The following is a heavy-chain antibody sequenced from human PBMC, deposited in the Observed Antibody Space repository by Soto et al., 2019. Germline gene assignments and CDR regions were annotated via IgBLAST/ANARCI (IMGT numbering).Heavy chain of an antibody. CDR1: GYSLSDLS. J-gene: IGHJ4*02. Sequence: ASVKVSCKVSGYSLSDLSIHWVRQAPGKGLEWMGGLDAEDGETIYAQKLQGRGTMTEDTSTDTAYMELSSLTSEDTAMYYCATLPRTIERTPAAIWSFDSWGQGTLVTVSS. V-gene: IGHV1-24*01. D-gene: IGHD2-2*01. CDR2: LDAEDGET. CDR3: ATLPRTIERTPAAIWSFDS.